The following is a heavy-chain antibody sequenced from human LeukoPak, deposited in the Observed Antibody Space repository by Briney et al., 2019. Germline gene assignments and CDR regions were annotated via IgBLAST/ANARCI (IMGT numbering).Heavy chain of an antibody. CDR2: ISSSGSTI. CDR3: ARDAGVPTAIPLYYFDY. Sequence: PGGSLRLSCAASGFTFSDHYMSWIRQAPGKGLECVSYISSSGSTIYYADSVKGRFTISRDNAKNSLYLQMNSLRAEDTAVYYCARDAGVPTAIPLYYFDYWGQGTLVTVSS. CDR1: GFTFSDHY. D-gene: IGHD2-21*02. J-gene: IGHJ4*02. V-gene: IGHV3-11*01.